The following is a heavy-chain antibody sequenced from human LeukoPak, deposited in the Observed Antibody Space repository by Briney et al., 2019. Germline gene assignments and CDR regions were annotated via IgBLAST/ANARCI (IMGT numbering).Heavy chain of an antibody. D-gene: IGHD5-18*01. CDR1: GFAFSSYA. V-gene: IGHV3-23*01. J-gene: IGHJ4*02. Sequence: GGSLRLSCAASGFAFSSYAMSWVRQAPGKGLEWVSAISGSGGSTYYADSVKGRFTISRDNSKNTLYLQMNSLRAEDTAVYYCARRYSYGSYYFDYWGQGTLVTVSS. CDR2: ISGSGGST. CDR3: ARRYSYGSYYFDY.